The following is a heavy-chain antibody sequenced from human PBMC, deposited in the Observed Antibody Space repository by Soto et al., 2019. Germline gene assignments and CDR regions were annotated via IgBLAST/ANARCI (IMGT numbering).Heavy chain of an antibody. V-gene: IGHV3-74*01. D-gene: IGHD5-12*01. CDR2: INTDESNT. J-gene: IGHJ4*02. CDR3: ARSPIYGGYVSYFDY. CDR1: GFTFSSYW. Sequence: GGSLRLSCAASGFTFSSYWMHWVRQAPGKGLVWVSRINTDESNTAYADSVKGRFTISRDNAKNTLYLQMNSLRVEDTAVYYCARSPIYGGYVSYFDYWGQGTLVTVSS.